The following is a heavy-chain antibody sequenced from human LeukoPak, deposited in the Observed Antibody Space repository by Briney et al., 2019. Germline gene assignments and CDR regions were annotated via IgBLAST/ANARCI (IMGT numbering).Heavy chain of an antibody. V-gene: IGHV3-11*01. Sequence: GGSLRLSCSTPGFTFSDYYMSSIRQAPAKGLERVSYISSSGSTIYCADSVKGRFTISRDNAKNSLYLQMNSLIAEDTAVYYCARFGEEVHYSYGMDVWGQGTTVTVSS. CDR1: GFTFSDYY. CDR2: ISSSGSTI. D-gene: IGHD3-10*01. J-gene: IGHJ6*02. CDR3: ARFGEEVHYSYGMDV.